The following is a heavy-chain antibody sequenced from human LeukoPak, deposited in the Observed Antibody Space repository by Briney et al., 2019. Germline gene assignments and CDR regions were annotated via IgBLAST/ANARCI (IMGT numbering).Heavy chain of an antibody. CDR3: AREPRYDSYAFDI. J-gene: IGHJ3*02. V-gene: IGHV3-48*02. CDR2: ISSSSSSI. D-gene: IGHD3-22*01. CDR1: GFKFSSYS. Sequence: GGSLRPSCAASGFKFSSYSMNWVRQAPGKGLEWVSYISSSSSSIYYADSVKGRFTISRDNAKNSLYLQMNSLRDEDTAVYYCAREPRYDSYAFDIRGQGTMVTVSS.